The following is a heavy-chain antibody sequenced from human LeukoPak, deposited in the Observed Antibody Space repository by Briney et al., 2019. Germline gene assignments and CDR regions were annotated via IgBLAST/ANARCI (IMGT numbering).Heavy chain of an antibody. J-gene: IGHJ4*02. CDR1: GYTFTSYG. V-gene: IGHV1-18*01. D-gene: IGHD3-3*01. CDR2: ISAYNGNT. CDR3: ARAQTPVYYDFWSGYYS. Sequence: GASVKVSCKASGYTFTSYGISWVRQAPGQGLEWMGWISAYNGNTNYAQKLQGRVTMTIDTSTSTAYMELMSLRSDDTAVYYCARAQTPVYYDFWSGYYSWGQGTLVTVSS.